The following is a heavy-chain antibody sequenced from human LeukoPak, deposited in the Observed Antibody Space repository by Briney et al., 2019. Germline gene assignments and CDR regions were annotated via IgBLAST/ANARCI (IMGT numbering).Heavy chain of an antibody. Sequence: GGSLRLSCAASGFTFSTCAMSWVRQAPGKGPEWVSTITESGSTFYADSVKGRFTISRDNAKATLFLQMDTLRVADTAIYYCAKEARSGYYYFDYWGQGALVTVSS. CDR1: GFTFSTCA. CDR3: AKEARSGYYYFDY. J-gene: IGHJ4*02. V-gene: IGHV3-23*01. D-gene: IGHD3-22*01. CDR2: ITESGST.